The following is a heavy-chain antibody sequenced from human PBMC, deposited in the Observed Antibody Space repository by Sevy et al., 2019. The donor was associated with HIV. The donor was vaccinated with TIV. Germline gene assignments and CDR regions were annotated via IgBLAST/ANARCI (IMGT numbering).Heavy chain of an antibody. J-gene: IGHJ6*02. CDR1: GYTFTSYA. Sequence: ASVKVSCKASGYTFTSYAMHWVRQAPGQRLEWMGWINAGNGNTKYSQKFQGRVTITRDTSASTAYMELGSLRSEDTAVYYCASPSLDIVVVGDYYYGMDVWGQGTTVTVSS. CDR3: ASPSLDIVVVGDYYYGMDV. V-gene: IGHV1-3*01. D-gene: IGHD2-15*01. CDR2: INAGNGNT.